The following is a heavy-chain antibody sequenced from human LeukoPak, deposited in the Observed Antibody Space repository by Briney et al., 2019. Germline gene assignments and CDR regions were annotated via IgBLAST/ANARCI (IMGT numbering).Heavy chain of an antibody. J-gene: IGHJ4*02. CDR3: ARARIAVSYFDY. CDR2: IYYSGST. Sequence: SETLSLTCTVSGGSISSSSYYWGWIRQPPGKGLGWIGSIYYSGSTYYNPSLRSRVTISVDTSKNQFSLKMSSVTAADTAVYYCARARIAVSYFDYWGQGALVTVSS. CDR1: GGSISSSSYY. D-gene: IGHD6-6*01. V-gene: IGHV4-39*07.